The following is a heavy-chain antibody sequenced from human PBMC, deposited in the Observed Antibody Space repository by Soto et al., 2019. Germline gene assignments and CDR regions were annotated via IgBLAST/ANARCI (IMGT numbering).Heavy chain of an antibody. J-gene: IGHJ4*02. V-gene: IGHV4-59*01. Sequence: QVQLQESGPGLVKPSETLSLTCTVSGGSISSYYWSWIRQPPGKGLEWIGYIYYSGSTNYNPSLKSRVTISVDTSKNQFSLKLSSVTAADTAVYYCARSLYGDYEPFDYWGQGTLVTVPS. CDR3: ARSLYGDYEPFDY. CDR2: IYYSGST. D-gene: IGHD4-17*01. CDR1: GGSISSYY.